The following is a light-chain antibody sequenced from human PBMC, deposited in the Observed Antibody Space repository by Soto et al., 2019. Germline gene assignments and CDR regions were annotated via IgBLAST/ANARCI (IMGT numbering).Light chain of an antibody. Sequence: DIQMTQYPSSLSASVGDRVTITCRASQGIANHLAWFQQKSGKAPQLLIYVASTLQSGVPSRFSGSGSGTDFTLTISGLQPEDVATYYCQNYNGAPPVTFGPGTKVEIK. CDR1: QGIANH. J-gene: IGKJ3*01. V-gene: IGKV1-27*01. CDR3: QNYNGAPPVT. CDR2: VAS.